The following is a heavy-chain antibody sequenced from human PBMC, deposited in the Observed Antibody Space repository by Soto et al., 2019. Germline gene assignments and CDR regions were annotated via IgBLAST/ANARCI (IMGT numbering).Heavy chain of an antibody. V-gene: IGHV1-18*04. CDR3: ARDWGGIVVVVAADGMDV. D-gene: IGHD2-15*01. CDR2: ISAYNGNT. J-gene: IGHJ6*02. CDR1: GYTFTSYG. Sequence: QVQLVQSGAEVKKPGASVKVSCKASGYTFTSYGISWVRQAPGQGLEWMGWISAYNGNTNYAQKLQGRVTMTTDTSTSTAYRELRSLRSDDTAVYYCARDWGGIVVVVAADGMDVWGQGTTVTVSS.